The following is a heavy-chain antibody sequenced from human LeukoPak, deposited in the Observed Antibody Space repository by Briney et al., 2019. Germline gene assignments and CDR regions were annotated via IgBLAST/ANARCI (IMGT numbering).Heavy chain of an antibody. CDR2: TNGGGDTT. D-gene: IGHD6-13*01. CDR1: GFTFNNYA. J-gene: IGHJ4*02. CDR3: AKDFSSSWSLYYFDS. V-gene: IGHV3-23*01. Sequence: GRSLRLSCAASGFTFNNYAMTWVRQAPGKGLEWVSATNGGGDTTYYVDSVKGRFTIFRDNSKNTVSLQMNSLRVDDTAIYYCAKDFSSSWSLYYFDSWGQGTLVTVSS.